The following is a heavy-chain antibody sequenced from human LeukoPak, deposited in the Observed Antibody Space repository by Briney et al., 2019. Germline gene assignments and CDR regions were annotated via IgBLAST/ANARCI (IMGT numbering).Heavy chain of an antibody. J-gene: IGHJ5*02. V-gene: IGHV3-21*01. CDR3: ARVYILAGWFDR. Sequence: GGSLRLSCAASGFIFSSYTMNWVRQAPGQGLEWVSSISGSGNNIYYADSLKGRYTISRDNAKNSLYLQMNSLRAEDTAVYYCARVYILAGWFDRWGQGSLVSVSS. D-gene: IGHD5-12*01. CDR2: ISGSGNNI. CDR1: GFIFSSYT.